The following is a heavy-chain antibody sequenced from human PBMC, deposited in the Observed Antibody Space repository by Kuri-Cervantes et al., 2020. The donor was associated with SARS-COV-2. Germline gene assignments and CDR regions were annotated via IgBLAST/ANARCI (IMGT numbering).Heavy chain of an antibody. Sequence: LTCAASGFTFSSYDMHWVRQAPGKGLEWVAVISYDGKKKKCIGSGKGRFTISRDNSQNTVYLRMTNLRSEDTAMYYCAKDHFGVHDFWGQGTLVTVSS. CDR1: GFTFSSYD. J-gene: IGHJ4*02. V-gene: IGHV3-30*18. CDR3: AKDHFGVHDF. CDR2: ISYDGKKK. D-gene: IGHD2-21*01.